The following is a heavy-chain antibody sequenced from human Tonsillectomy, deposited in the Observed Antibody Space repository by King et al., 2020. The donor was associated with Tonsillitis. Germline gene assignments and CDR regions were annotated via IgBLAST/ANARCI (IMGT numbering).Heavy chain of an antibody. Sequence: VQLVESGGGLVQPGGSLRLSCAASGFTFMTYAMTWVRQAPGEGLEWGSTISGVGARTYLADCVKGRFTISRENSKNTVYMQMNSLRAEDTAVYYCAKCPYDFWSGGLYYAMDVWGQGTTVTVSS. CDR2: ISGVGART. V-gene: IGHV3-23*04. J-gene: IGHJ6*02. CDR3: AKCPYDFWSGGLYYAMDV. D-gene: IGHD3-3*01. CDR1: GFTFMTYA.